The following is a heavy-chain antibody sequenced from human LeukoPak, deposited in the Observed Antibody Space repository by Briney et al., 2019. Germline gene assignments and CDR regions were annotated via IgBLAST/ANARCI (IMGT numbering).Heavy chain of an antibody. J-gene: IGHJ5*02. CDR3: ARVNLSPANWFDP. Sequence: SETLSLTCTVSGGSISSYYWSWIRQPPGKGLEWIGYIYYSGSTNYNPSLKSRVTISVDTSKNQFSLKLSSVTAADTAVYYCARVNLSPANWFDPWGQGTLVTVSS. CDR1: GGSISSYY. CDR2: IYYSGST. V-gene: IGHV4-59*01.